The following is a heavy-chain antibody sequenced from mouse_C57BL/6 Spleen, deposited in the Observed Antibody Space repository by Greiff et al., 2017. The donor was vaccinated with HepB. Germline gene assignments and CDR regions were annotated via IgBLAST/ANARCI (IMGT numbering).Heavy chain of an antibody. J-gene: IGHJ4*01. D-gene: IGHD1-1*01. V-gene: IGHV1-55*01. CDR2: IYPGSGST. Sequence: QVHVKQPGAELVKPGASVKMSCKASGYTFTSYWITWVKQRPGQGLEWIGDIYPGSGSTNYNEKFKSKATLTVDTSSSTAYMQLSSLTSEDSAVYYCAREGDYYGSSYDAMDYWGQGTSVTVSS. CDR3: AREGDYYGSSYDAMDY. CDR1: GYTFTSYW.